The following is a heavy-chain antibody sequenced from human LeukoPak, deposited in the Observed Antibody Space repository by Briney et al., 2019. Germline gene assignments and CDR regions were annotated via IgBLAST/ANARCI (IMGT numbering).Heavy chain of an antibody. CDR2: FDPEDGET. D-gene: IGHD1-1*01. V-gene: IGHV1-24*01. Sequence: ASVKVSCKVSGYTLTELSMHWVRQAPGKGLEWMGGFDPEDGETIYAQKFQGRVTMTEDTSTDTAYMELSSQRSEDTAVYYCATAPLYNWNDINYWGQGTLVTVSS. CDR3: ATAPLYNWNDINY. CDR1: GYTLTELS. J-gene: IGHJ4*02.